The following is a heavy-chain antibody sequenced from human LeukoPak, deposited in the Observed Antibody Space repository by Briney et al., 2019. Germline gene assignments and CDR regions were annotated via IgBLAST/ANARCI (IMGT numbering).Heavy chain of an antibody. Sequence: SETLSLTCTVSGGSISSYYWSWIRQPAGKGLEWIGRIYTSGSTNYNPSLKSRVTMSVDTSKNQCSLKLSSVPAADTAVYYCARDWSAPVTIFGVVRNYGMDVWGQGTTVTVSS. CDR2: IYTSGST. V-gene: IGHV4-4*07. D-gene: IGHD3-3*01. CDR3: ARDWSAPVTIFGVVRNYGMDV. J-gene: IGHJ6*02. CDR1: GGSISSYY.